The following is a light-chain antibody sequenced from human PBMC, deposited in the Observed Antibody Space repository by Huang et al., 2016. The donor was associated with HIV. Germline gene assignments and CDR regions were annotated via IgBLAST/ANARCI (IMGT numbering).Light chain of an antibody. CDR3: HHYSNWPPTWT. CDR2: GAS. J-gene: IGKJ1*01. V-gene: IGKV3-15*01. CDR1: QSVAKH. Sequence: EIVIKQSPATLSVSPGERATLSCRASQSVAKHFAWYQQKPGQAPRLLIYGASTRATGIPARCSGSGAGTEFTLTISSLQSEDFAVYYCHHYSNWPPTWTFGQGTKVEIK.